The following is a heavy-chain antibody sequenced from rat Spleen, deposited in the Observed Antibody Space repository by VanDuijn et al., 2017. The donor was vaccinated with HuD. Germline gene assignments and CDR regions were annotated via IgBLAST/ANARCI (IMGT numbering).Heavy chain of an antibody. CDR2: ISYEGSGT. CDR1: GFTFSDYY. CDR3: TRGYFGYTSGYFDY. D-gene: IGHD1-4*01. J-gene: IGHJ2*01. Sequence: EVQLVDSGGGLVQPGRSLKLSCAASGFTFSDYYMAWVRQAPKRGLEWVASISYEGSGTYYGDSVKGRFTISRDNAKSTLSLQMNSLRSEDTATYYCTRGYFGYTSGYFDYWGQGVMVTVSS. V-gene: IGHV5-22*01.